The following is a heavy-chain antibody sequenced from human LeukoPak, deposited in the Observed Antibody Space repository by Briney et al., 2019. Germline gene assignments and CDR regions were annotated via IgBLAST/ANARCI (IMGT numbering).Heavy chain of an antibody. V-gene: IGHV1-2*02. CDR2: INPNSGGT. D-gene: IGHD2-2*01. J-gene: IGHJ6*03. CDR3: ARGYPELRDIVVVPAAYYYYMDV. CDR1: GYTFTGYY. Sequence: ASVKVSCKASGYTFTGYYMHWVRQAPGQGLEWMGWINPNSGGTNYAQKFQGRVTMTRDTSISTAYMELSRLRSDDTAVYYCARGYPELRDIVVVPAAYYYYMDVWGKGTTVTVSS.